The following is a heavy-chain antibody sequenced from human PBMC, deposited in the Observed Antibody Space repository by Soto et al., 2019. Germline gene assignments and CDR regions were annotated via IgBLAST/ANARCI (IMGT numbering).Heavy chain of an antibody. V-gene: IGHV3-30-3*01. D-gene: IGHD6-19*01. Sequence: HPGGSLRLSCATSGFTFSSYAMHWVRQAPGKGLEWVAVISYDGSNKYYADSVKGRFTISRDNSKNTLYLQMNSLRAEDTAVYYCARDRVAVAAQTPDYYYYGMDVWGQGTTVTVSS. CDR3: ARDRVAVAAQTPDYYYYGMDV. J-gene: IGHJ6*02. CDR2: ISYDGSNK. CDR1: GFTFSSYA.